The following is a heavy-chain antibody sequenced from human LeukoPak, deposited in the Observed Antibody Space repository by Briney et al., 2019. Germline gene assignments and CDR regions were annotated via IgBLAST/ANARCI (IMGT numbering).Heavy chain of an antibody. CDR2: INPSGGST. CDR1: GYTFTSYY. V-gene: IGHV1-46*01. D-gene: IGHD6-19*01. J-gene: IGHJ5*02. CDR3: ARDPSSGPSDNWFDP. Sequence: GASVKVSCKASGYTFTSYYMHWVRQAPGQGLERMGIINPSGGSTSYAQKFQGRVTMTRDTSTSTVYMELSSLRSEDTAVYYCARDPSSGPSDNWFDPWGQGTLVTVSS.